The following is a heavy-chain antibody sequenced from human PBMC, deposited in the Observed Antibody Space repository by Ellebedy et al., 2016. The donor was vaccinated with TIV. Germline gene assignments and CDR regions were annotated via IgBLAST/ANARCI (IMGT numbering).Heavy chain of an antibody. J-gene: IGHJ1*01. CDR1: GYTFTGYY. D-gene: IGHD3-10*02. CDR2: INPNSGGT. V-gene: IGHV1-2*02. CDR3: ARDSHYYVQYFQH. Sequence: ASVKVSCKASGYTFTGYYMHWVRQAPGQGLEWMGWINPNSGGTNYAQKFQGRVTITADESTSTAYMELSSLRSDDTAVYYCARDSHYYVQYFQHWGQGTLVTVSS.